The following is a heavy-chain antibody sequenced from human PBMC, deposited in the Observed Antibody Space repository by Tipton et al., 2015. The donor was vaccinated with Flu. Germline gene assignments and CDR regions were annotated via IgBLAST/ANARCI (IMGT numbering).Heavy chain of an antibody. D-gene: IGHD6-19*01. J-gene: IGHJ4*02. CDR3: ARDRGSSGWPDY. CDR2: IYYSGST. CDR1: GGSISSSSYY. Sequence: TLSLTCTVSGGSISSSSYYWGWIRQPPGKGLEWIGSIYYSGSTYYNPSLKSRVAISVDTSKNQFALKLSSVTAADTAVYYCARDRGSSGWPDYWGQGTLVTVSS. V-gene: IGHV4-39*06.